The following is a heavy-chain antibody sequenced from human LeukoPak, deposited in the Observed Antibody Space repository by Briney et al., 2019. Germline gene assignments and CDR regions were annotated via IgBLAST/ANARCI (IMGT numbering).Heavy chain of an antibody. D-gene: IGHD6-13*01. CDR1: GYSFTIYW. CDR3: ARPGVFGAAANDAFDI. J-gene: IGHJ3*02. CDR2: I. V-gene: IGHV5-51*01. Sequence: GESLKISCKGPGYSFTIYWIGGVRQMPGKGLEWMGIIYSPSFQGQVTISADKSISTAYLQWSSLKASDTAMYYCARPGVFGAAANDAFDIWGQGTMVTVSS.